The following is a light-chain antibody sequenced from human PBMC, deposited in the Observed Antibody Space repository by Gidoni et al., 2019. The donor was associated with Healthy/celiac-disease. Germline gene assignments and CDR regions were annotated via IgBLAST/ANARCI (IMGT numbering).Light chain of an antibody. CDR2: GAS. Sequence: IVLTQSPGTLSLSPGERATLPCRASQSVSSSYLAWYQQKPGQAPRLLIYGASSRATGIPDRFSGSGSGTDFTLTISRLEPEDFAVYYCQQYGSPTWTFGQGTKVEIK. CDR1: QSVSSSY. J-gene: IGKJ1*01. CDR3: QQYGSPTWT. V-gene: IGKV3-20*01.